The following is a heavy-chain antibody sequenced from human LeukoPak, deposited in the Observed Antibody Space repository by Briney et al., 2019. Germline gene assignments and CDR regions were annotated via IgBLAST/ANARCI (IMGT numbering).Heavy chain of an antibody. J-gene: IGHJ1*01. CDR3: TRDDYGDYVRYFQH. CDR2: IRSKAYGGTT. D-gene: IGHD4-17*01. Sequence: PGGSLRLSCTASGFTFGDYAMSWFRQAPGKGLEWVGFIRSKAYGGTTEYAASVKGRFTISRDDSKSIAYLQMNSLKTEDTAVYYCTRDDYGDYVRYFQHWGQGTLVTVSS. V-gene: IGHV3-49*03. CDR1: GFTFGDYA.